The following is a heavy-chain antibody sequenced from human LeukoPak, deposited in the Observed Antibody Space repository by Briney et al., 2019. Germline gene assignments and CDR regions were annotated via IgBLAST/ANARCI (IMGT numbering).Heavy chain of an antibody. Sequence: GGSLRLSCAASGFTFSGYAMSWVRQAPGKGLEWVSAICGSGGSTYYADSVKGRFTISRDNSKNTLYLQMNSLRAEDTAVYYCAKAAIRYYESSGWGFYYYYMDVWGKGTTVTVSS. CDR3: AKAAIRYYESSGWGFYYYYMDV. V-gene: IGHV3-23*01. J-gene: IGHJ6*03. CDR1: GFTFSGYA. D-gene: IGHD3-22*01. CDR2: ICGSGGST.